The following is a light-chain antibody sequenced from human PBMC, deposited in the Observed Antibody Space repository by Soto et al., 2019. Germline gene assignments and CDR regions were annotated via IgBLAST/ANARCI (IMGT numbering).Light chain of an antibody. V-gene: IGKV3-15*01. Sequence: EIVLTQSPGTLSLSPGERATLSCRASQSVSSSYLAWYQQKPGQAPRLLMFRTSSRATGFPARFSGSGSGKEFNLTISSLQSEDFGVYYCQQYNNWPRATFGGGTKVDIK. J-gene: IGKJ4*01. CDR1: QSVSSSY. CDR2: RTS. CDR3: QQYNNWPRAT.